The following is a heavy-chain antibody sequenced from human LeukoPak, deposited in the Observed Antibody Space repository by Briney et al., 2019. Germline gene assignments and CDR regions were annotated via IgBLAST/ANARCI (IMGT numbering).Heavy chain of an antibody. CDR1: GGSISSGGYY. J-gene: IGHJ4*02. Sequence: SETLSLTCTVSGGSISSGGYYWSWIRQHPGKGLEWIGYIYYSGSTYYNPSLKSRVTISVDTSKNQFTLELSSVTAADTAVYYCARDLDGSGYYLDYWGQGTLVTVSS. D-gene: IGHD3-3*01. V-gene: IGHV4-31*03. CDR3: ARDLDGSGYYLDY. CDR2: IYYSGST.